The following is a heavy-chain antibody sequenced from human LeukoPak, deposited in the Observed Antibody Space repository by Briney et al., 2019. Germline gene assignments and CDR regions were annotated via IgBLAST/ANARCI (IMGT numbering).Heavy chain of an antibody. D-gene: IGHD3-10*01. J-gene: IGHJ6*03. Sequence: ETLSLTCSVSGGSFSSTSYYWGWIRQPPGKGLEWIANIYHTGSTYYNPSLKSRVIISVDTSANQFSLKLSSVTAADTAVYYCARLRRNWNYYGSGSYLSNPGNYYYYYYMDVWGKGTTVTISS. CDR3: ARLRRNWNYYGSGSYLSNPGNYYYYYYMDV. CDR2: IYHTGST. CDR1: GGSFSSTSYY. V-gene: IGHV4-39*01.